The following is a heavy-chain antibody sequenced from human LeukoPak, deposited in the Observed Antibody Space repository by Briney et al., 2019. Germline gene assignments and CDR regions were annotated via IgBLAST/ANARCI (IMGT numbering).Heavy chain of an antibody. CDR2: IYYSGST. CDR3: ARLYSGTRPPDF. CDR1: GGSIRSSTYY. Sequence: SETLSLTCTVSGGSIRSSTYYWGWIRQPPGKGLEWIGSIYYSGSTYYNPSLKSRVTISIDTSKNQLSLKLSFATAADTAVYYCARLYSGTRPPDFWGQGTLVTVSS. J-gene: IGHJ4*02. D-gene: IGHD2-8*01. V-gene: IGHV4-39*01.